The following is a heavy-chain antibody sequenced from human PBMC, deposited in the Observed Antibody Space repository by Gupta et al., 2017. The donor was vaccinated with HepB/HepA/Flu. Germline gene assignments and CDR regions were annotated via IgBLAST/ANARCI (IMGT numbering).Heavy chain of an antibody. CDR3: ARGYIVVVVAAILPNDY. CDR2: INPNSDGT. Sequence: QVQLVQSGAEVKKPGASVQVSCKASGYTLTGSYMHWVRQAPGQGLEWMGWINPNSDGTDYAHKFQGRVTITRETSISTAYMELSRLRSDDTAVYYCARGYIVVVVAAILPNDYWGQGTLVTVSS. CDR1: GYTLTGSY. J-gene: IGHJ4*02. V-gene: IGHV1-2*07. D-gene: IGHD2-15*01.